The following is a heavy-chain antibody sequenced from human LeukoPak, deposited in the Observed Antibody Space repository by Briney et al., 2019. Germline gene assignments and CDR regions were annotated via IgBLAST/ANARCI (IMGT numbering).Heavy chain of an antibody. V-gene: IGHV3-21*01. D-gene: IGHD3-22*01. CDR1: GLTFTSYS. CDR3: ARALFFYDSSGYYYAYYFDY. CDR2: ISISSSYI. J-gene: IGHJ4*02. Sequence: PGGSLRLSCAASGLTFTSYSMNCVRQAPRKGLGWVSSISISSSYIYYADSVKGRFTISRDNAKNSLYLQMNSLRAEDTAVYYCARALFFYDSSGYYYAYYFDYWGQGTLVTVSS.